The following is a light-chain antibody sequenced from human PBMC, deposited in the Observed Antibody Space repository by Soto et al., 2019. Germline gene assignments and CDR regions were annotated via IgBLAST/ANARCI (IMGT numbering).Light chain of an antibody. J-gene: IGKJ4*01. V-gene: IGKV3-11*01. Sequence: EIVLTQSPAPLSLSQGARATLSCRASQSISSQLAWYHQKPGQAPSLLIYDASNRSTGIPARFRGSGSVTDFTLTIAGLEPVDVAVSYCQQRCNCPSRTFGGGTKVEIK. CDR2: DAS. CDR3: QQRCNCPSRT. CDR1: QSISSQ.